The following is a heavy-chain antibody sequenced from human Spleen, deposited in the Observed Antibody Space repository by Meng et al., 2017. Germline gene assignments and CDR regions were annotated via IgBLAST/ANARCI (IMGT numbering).Heavy chain of an antibody. CDR1: GGIFSNYV. Sequence: SVKVSCKALGGIFSNYVVGWVRQAPGQGLEWMGGINAVFGTTNYAQKFQDRVTITSDESTSTVYMELTRLTSEDTAVYFCARKAGNCISTTCYSLDYWGQGTLVTVSS. D-gene: IGHD2-2*01. CDR2: INAVFGTT. V-gene: IGHV1-69*13. J-gene: IGHJ4*02. CDR3: ARKAGNCISTTCYSLDY.